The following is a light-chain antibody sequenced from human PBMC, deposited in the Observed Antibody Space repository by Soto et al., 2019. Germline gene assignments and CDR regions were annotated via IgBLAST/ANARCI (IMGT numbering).Light chain of an antibody. Sequence: IQLTQSPSSLSASVGDRVTITCRASQGISSYLAWYQQKPGKAPKLLIYAASTLQSGVPSRFSGSGSGTDFTLTIRSLQPEDFATYYCQRLNSYPMFGQGTRLEIK. CDR3: QRLNSYPM. V-gene: IGKV1-9*01. CDR1: QGISSY. J-gene: IGKJ5*01. CDR2: AAS.